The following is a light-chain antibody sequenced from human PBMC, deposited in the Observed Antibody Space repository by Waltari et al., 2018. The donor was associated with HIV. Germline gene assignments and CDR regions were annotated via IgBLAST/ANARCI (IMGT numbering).Light chain of an antibody. J-gene: IGKJ2*01. Sequence: DIQMTQSPSSVSASVGDRVTITCRASQDIHTWLAWYQQKPGRAPKLLIYATVNLESEVPSRFSGSGSGTDFTLTVSNLQPEDFATYYCQQSGSFPFTFGQGTKLEIK. V-gene: IGKV1D-12*01. CDR2: ATV. CDR1: QDIHTW. CDR3: QQSGSFPFT.